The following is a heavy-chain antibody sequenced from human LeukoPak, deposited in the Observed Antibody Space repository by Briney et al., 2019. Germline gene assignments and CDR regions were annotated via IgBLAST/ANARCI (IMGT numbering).Heavy chain of an antibody. Sequence: SETLSLTCSVSGGSISSRSSYWGWIRQPPGKGLEWIGTIYYSGTTYYNPSLKSRVTISADTSKNQFSLKLSSVTAADTAVYYCARGFLVGSYWYFDLWGRGTLVTASS. CDR3: ARGFLVGSYWYFDL. J-gene: IGHJ2*01. CDR1: GGSISSRSSY. V-gene: IGHV4-39*01. D-gene: IGHD3-3*01. CDR2: IYYSGTT.